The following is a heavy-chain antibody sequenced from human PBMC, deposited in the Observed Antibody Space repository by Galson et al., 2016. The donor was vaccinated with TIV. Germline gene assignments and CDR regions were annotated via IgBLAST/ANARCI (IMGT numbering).Heavy chain of an antibody. CDR3: AREFYLNYYYGMDV. Sequence: SLRLSCAASGFIFSDYSMHWVRQAPGKGLEWVTFIWYDGSNKYYTDSVKGRFTISRDNSKNTLYLQMNSLRAEDTAVYFCAREFYLNYYYGMDVWGQGTTVTVSS. D-gene: IGHD2/OR15-2a*01. CDR2: IWYDGSNK. J-gene: IGHJ6*02. CDR1: GFIFSDYS. V-gene: IGHV3-33*08.